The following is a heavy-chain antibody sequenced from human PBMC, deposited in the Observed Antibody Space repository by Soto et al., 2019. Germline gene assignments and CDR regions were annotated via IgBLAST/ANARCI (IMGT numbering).Heavy chain of an antibody. CDR2: SYWDDDK. D-gene: IGHD3-9*01. CDR1: GFSLTSRPMG. J-gene: IGHJ4*02. CDR3: AHRRGGVDWHGGDFDY. Sequence: QITLKESGPTQVKPTETLTLTCSFSGFSLTSRPMGVGWIRQAPGKALESLGISYWDDDKRYSPSLRKRLDMPKDTANTPVVLTRTNVDTMDTATYYCAHRRGGVDWHGGDFDYWGQGIQVTVSS. V-gene: IGHV2-5*02.